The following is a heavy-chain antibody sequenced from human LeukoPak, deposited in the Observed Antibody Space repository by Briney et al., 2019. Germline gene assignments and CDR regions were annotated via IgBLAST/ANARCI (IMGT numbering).Heavy chain of an antibody. CDR2: ISSSSSYI. Sequence: GGSLRLSCAASGFTFSSYSMNWVRQAPGKGLEWVSSISSSSSYIYYADSVKGRFTISRDNAKNSLYLQMNSLRAEDTAVYYCARDGRYSNYEGWFDPWGQGTLVTVSS. J-gene: IGHJ5*02. CDR1: GFTFSSYS. CDR3: ARDGRYSNYEGWFDP. V-gene: IGHV3-21*01. D-gene: IGHD4-11*01.